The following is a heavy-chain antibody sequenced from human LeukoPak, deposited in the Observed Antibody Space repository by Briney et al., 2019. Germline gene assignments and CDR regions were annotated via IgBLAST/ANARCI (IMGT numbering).Heavy chain of an antibody. CDR2: IIPIFGTA. CDR3: ARGKDIVVVPAATPLGAFDI. J-gene: IGHJ3*02. V-gene: IGHV1-69*01. Sequence: ASVKVSCKASGGTFGSYAISWVRQAPGQGLEWMGGIIPIFGTANYAQKFQGRVTITADESTSTAYMELSSLRSEDTAVYYCARGKDIVVVPAATPLGAFDIWGQGTMVTVSS. CDR1: GGTFGSYA. D-gene: IGHD2-2*01.